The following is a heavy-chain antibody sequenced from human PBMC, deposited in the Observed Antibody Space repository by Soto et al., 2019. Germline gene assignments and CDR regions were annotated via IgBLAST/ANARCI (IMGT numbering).Heavy chain of an antibody. V-gene: IGHV4-34*01. D-gene: IGHD2-8*02. CDR1: GGSFSGYY. Sequence: QVQLQQWGAGLLKPSETLSLTCAVYGGSFSGYYWTWIRQPPGTGLAWIGEINHTGSTNYNPSLKSRVTISVDTSKNQFSLKLTSVTAADTAMYYCASDKITGLFDYWGQGNLVTVSS. J-gene: IGHJ4*02. CDR2: INHTGST. CDR3: ASDKITGLFDY.